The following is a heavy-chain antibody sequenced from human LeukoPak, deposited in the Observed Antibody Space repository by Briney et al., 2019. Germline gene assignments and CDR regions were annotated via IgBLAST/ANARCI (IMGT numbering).Heavy chain of an antibody. CDR3: ARDRDYGSGIFVY. CDR1: GYTFTGYY. CDR2: INPNSGGT. V-gene: IGHV1-2*02. D-gene: IGHD3-10*01. J-gene: IGHJ4*02. Sequence: ASVKVSCKASGYTFTGYYMHWVGQAPGQGVEWMGWINPNSGGTNYAQKFQGRVTMTRDTSISTAYMELNRLRSDDTAVYYCARDRDYGSGIFVYWGQGTPVTVSS.